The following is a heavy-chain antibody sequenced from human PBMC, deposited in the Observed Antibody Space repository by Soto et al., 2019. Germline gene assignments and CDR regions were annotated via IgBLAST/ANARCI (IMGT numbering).Heavy chain of an antibody. Sequence: GGSLRLSCAASGFTFSGSGIQWVRQASGKGLEWVGRIRTKTNNYATAYAASVKGRFTISRDDSKNMAYLQMNSLKTEDTAVYYCTAMAGIDYWGQGTLVTVSS. CDR3: TAMAGIDY. CDR2: IRTKTNNYAT. V-gene: IGHV3-73*01. J-gene: IGHJ4*02. D-gene: IGHD6-19*01. CDR1: GFTFSGSG.